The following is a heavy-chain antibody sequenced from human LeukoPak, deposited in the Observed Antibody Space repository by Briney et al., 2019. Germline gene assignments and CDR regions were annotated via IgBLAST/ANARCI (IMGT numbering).Heavy chain of an antibody. CDR3: AKDGGGDYGSGKQLYWFDP. J-gene: IGHJ5*02. Sequence: GGSLRLSCAASGFTFSSYAMSWVRQAPGKGLEWVSAISGSGGSTYYADSVKGRFTISRDNSKNTLYLQMNSLRAKDTAVYYCAKDGGGDYGSGKQLYWFDPWGQGTLVTVSS. CDR1: GFTFSSYA. D-gene: IGHD3-10*01. V-gene: IGHV3-23*01. CDR2: ISGSGGST.